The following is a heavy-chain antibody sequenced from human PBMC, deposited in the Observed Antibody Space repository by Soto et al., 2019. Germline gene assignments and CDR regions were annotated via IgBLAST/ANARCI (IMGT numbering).Heavy chain of an antibody. CDR1: GFTFSSYW. D-gene: IGHD6-19*01. CDR3: ARDSKGYSSGWDYYYYGMDV. V-gene: IGHV3-74*01. J-gene: IGHJ6*02. CDR2: INSDGSST. Sequence: GGSLRLSCAASGFTFSSYWMHWVRQAPGKGLVWVSRINSDGSSTSYADSVKGRFAISRDNSKNTLYLQMNSLRAEDTAVYYCARDSKGYSSGWDYYYYGMDVWGQGTTVTVSS.